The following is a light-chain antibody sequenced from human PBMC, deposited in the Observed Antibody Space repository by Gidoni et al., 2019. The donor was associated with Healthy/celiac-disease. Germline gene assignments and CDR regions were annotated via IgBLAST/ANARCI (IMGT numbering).Light chain of an antibody. CDR3: QAWDSSLGV. V-gene: IGLV3-1*01. CDR1: KLGDKY. J-gene: IGLJ1*01. CDR2: QDS. Sequence: YELTQPPSVYVSPGQTASITCSGDKLGDKYACWYQQKPGQSPVLVIYQDSNRPSGIPERFSGSNSGNTATLTISGTQAMDEADYYCQAWDSSLGVFGTGTKVTVL.